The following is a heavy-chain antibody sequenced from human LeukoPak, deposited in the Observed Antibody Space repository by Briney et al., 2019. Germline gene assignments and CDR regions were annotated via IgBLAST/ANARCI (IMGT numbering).Heavy chain of an antibody. D-gene: IGHD6-13*01. Sequence: PSETLSLTCAVYGGSFSGYYWSWIRQPPGKGLKWIGEINHSGSTNYNPSLKSRVTISVDTSKNQFSLKLSSVTAADTAVYYCARGPQTIAAAGGYYFDYWGQGTLVTVSS. CDR3: ARGPQTIAAAGGYYFDY. J-gene: IGHJ4*02. CDR1: GGSFSGYY. CDR2: INHSGST. V-gene: IGHV4-34*01.